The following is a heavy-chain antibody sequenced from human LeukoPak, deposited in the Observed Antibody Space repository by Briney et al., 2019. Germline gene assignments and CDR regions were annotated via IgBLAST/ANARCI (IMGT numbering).Heavy chain of an antibody. CDR2: INPNSGGT. Sequence: GASVKVSCKASGYTFTGYYMNWVRQAPGQGLEWMGWINPNSGGTNYAQKFQGRVTMTRDTSISTAYMELSRLRSDDTAVYYCARAWQQLQVDYFDYWGQGTLVTVSS. J-gene: IGHJ4*02. D-gene: IGHD6-13*01. CDR3: ARAWQQLQVDYFDY. CDR1: GYTFTGYY. V-gene: IGHV1-2*02.